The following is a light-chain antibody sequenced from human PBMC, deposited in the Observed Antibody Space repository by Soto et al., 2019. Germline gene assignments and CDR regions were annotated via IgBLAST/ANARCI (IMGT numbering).Light chain of an antibody. J-gene: IGKJ1*01. V-gene: IGKV1-12*02. CDR2: AAS. Sequence: DLQMTQSPSSVSASVGDRVTITCRASQGVRTWLAWYQQKPGKAPKVVIYAASSLQSGVPSRFSGSGSGTDFTLTISSLQPEDFATYYCQQTNSFPWTFGQGTKVEIK. CDR1: QGVRTW. CDR3: QQTNSFPWT.